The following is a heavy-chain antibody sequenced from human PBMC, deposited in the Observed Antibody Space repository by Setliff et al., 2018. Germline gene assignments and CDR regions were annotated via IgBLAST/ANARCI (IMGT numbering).Heavy chain of an antibody. J-gene: IGHJ4*02. CDR3: ARSAVAVLGQFYFDN. V-gene: IGHV3-48*01. CDR2: ISSGTGTI. Sequence: HPGGSLRLSCTASGFTFNNACMNWVRQAPGKGLEWVSHISSGTGTIYYADSVKGRFTISRDEAKNSLYLQMNSLRTEDTAVYYCARSAVAVLGQFYFDNWGQGTQVTVSS. CDR1: GFTFNNAC. D-gene: IGHD6-19*01.